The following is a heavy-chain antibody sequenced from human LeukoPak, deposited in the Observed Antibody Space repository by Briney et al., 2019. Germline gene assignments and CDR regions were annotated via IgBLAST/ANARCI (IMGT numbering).Heavy chain of an antibody. CDR2: IKSKTDGGTT. CDR1: GLTFSNAW. J-gene: IGHJ4*02. V-gene: IGHV3-15*01. CDR3: TTPLGPTVTTWVDY. D-gene: IGHD4-17*01. Sequence: GGSLRLSCAASGLTFSNAWMSWVRQAPGKGLEWVGRIKSKTDGGTTDYAAPVKGRFTISRDDSKNTLYLQMNSLKTEDTAVYYCTTPLGPTVTTWVDYWGQGTLVTVSS.